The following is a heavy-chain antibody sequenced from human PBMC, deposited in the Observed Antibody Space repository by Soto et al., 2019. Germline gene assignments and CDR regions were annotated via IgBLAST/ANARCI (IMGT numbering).Heavy chain of an antibody. V-gene: IGHV1-3*01. J-gene: IGHJ4*02. CDR1: GYTFTSYA. CDR2: INAGNGNT. CDR3: ARVLDFWSGYYTPHFDY. D-gene: IGHD3-3*01. Sequence: VASVKVSCKASGYTFTSYAMHWVRQAPGQRLEWMGWINAGNGNTKYSQKFQGRVTITRDTSASTAYMELSSLRSEDTAVYYCARVLDFWSGYYTPHFDYWGQGTLVTVSS.